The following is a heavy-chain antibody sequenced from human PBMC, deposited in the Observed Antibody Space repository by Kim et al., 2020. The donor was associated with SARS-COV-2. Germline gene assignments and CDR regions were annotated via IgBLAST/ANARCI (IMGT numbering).Heavy chain of an antibody. CDR3: ARKGSGRYYYVMDV. Sequence: ADSVKGRFTISRDNSKNTLYLQMNSLRAEDTAVYYCARKGSGRYYYVMDVWGQGTTVTVSS. D-gene: IGHD6-25*01. J-gene: IGHJ6*02. V-gene: IGHV3-33*01.